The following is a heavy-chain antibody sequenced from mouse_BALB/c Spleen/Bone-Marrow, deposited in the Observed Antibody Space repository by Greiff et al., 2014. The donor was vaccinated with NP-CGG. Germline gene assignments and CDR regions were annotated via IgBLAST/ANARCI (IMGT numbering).Heavy chain of an antibody. CDR1: GFTFSSFG. J-gene: IGHJ2*01. CDR2: ISSGSSTT. D-gene: IGHD4-1*01. CDR3: ARGGNWEDFDY. V-gene: IGHV5-17*02. Sequence: EVQLVESGGGLVQPGGSRKLSCAASGFTFSSFGMHWVRQAPERGLEWVAYISSGSSTTYYADTVKGRFTISRDNPKNTLFLQMTGLRSEDTAMYYCARGGNWEDFDYWGQGTTLTVSS.